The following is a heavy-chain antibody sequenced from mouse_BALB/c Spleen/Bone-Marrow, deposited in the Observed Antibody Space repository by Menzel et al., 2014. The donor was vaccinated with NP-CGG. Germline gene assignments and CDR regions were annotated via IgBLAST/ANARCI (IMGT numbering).Heavy chain of an antibody. CDR3: ASGYDFFDY. CDR1: GYSITSGYY. V-gene: IGHV3-6*02. CDR2: ISYDGSN. D-gene: IGHD2-2*01. J-gene: IGHJ2*01. Sequence: EVQLQEPGPGLVKPSQSLSLACSVTGYSITSGYYWNWIRQFPGNKLEWMGYISYDGSNNYNPSLKNRISITRDTSKNQFFLKLNSVTTEDTATYYCASGYDFFDYWGQGTTLTVSS.